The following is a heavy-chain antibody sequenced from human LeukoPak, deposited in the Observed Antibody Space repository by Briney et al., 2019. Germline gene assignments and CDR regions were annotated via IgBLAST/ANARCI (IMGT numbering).Heavy chain of an antibody. Sequence: GASVKVSCKASGYTFTGYYMHWVRQAPGQGLEWMGWINPNSGGTNYAQKFQGRVTMTRDTSISTAYMELSRLRSDDTAVYYCARDGDYYDSSGYYLYFDYWGQGTLVTVSS. CDR1: GYTFTGYY. D-gene: IGHD3-22*01. J-gene: IGHJ4*02. CDR3: ARDGDYYDSSGYYLYFDY. CDR2: INPNSGGT. V-gene: IGHV1-2*02.